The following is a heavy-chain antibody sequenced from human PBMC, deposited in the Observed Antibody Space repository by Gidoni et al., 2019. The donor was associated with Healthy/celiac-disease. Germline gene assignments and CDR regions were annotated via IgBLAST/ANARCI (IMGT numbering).Heavy chain of an antibody. Sequence: QVQLQQWGAGLLKPSETLSLTCAVYGGSFSGYYWSWIRQPPGKGLEWIGEINHSGSTNYNPSLKSRVTISVDTSKNQFSLKLSSVTAADTAVYYCARASQVVAATHYGMDVWGQGTTVTVSS. CDR2: INHSGST. CDR1: GGSFSGYY. J-gene: IGHJ6*02. D-gene: IGHD2-15*01. V-gene: IGHV4-34*01. CDR3: ARASQVVAATHYGMDV.